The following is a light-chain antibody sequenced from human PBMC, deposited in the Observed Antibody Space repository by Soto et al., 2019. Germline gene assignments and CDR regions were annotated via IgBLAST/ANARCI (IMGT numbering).Light chain of an antibody. J-gene: IGKJ5*01. Sequence: SVLTQSPATLSLSPGETATLSCRASQSVSTYLAWYQQKPGQAPRLLIYDASTRATGIPARFSGSGSGTDFTLTISSLEPEDFAVYYCQQRSNWPVTFGQGTRLEIK. CDR2: DAS. V-gene: IGKV3-11*01. CDR1: QSVSTY. CDR3: QQRSNWPVT.